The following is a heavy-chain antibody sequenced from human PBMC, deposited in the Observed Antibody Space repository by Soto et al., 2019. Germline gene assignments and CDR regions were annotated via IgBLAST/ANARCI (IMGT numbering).Heavy chain of an antibody. CDR2: ISYDGSTK. CDR1: GFTFRSYG. J-gene: IGHJ6*02. CDR3: AKDLIDTAMGHNGMDV. D-gene: IGHD5-18*01. Sequence: QVQLVESGGGVVQPGRSLRLSCAASGFTFRSYGMHWVRQAPGKGLEWVTIISYDGSTKYYADSVKGRFTISRDNSENTLYLQMNSLRAEDTAVYYCAKDLIDTAMGHNGMDVWGQGTTVTVAS. V-gene: IGHV3-30*18.